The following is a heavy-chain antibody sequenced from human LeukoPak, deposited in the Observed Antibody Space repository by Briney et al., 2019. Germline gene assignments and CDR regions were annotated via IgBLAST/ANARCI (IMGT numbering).Heavy chain of an antibody. CDR3: ARFIAAPYYFDY. CDR2: ISGSGGST. D-gene: IGHD6-13*01. CDR1: GFTFSTYG. J-gene: IGHJ4*02. Sequence: SGGSLRLSCEASGFTFSTYGMSWVRQAPGKGLEWVSAISGSGGSTYYADSVKGRFTISRDNAKNSLYLQMNSLRAEDTAVYYCARFIAAPYYFDYWGRGTLVTVSS. V-gene: IGHV3-23*01.